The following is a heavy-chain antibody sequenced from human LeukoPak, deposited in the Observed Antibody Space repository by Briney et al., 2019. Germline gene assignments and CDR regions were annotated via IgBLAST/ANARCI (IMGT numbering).Heavy chain of an antibody. V-gene: IGHV3-48*03. Sequence: GGSLRLSCAASGFTFSSYELNWVRQAPGKGLEWISYISSSGSTMYYADSVKGRFTISRDNAKNSLYLQMNSLRAEDTAIYYCASSSWYALDYWGQGTLVTVSS. CDR3: ASSSWYALDY. J-gene: IGHJ4*02. CDR1: GFTFSSYE. CDR2: ISSSGSTM. D-gene: IGHD6-13*01.